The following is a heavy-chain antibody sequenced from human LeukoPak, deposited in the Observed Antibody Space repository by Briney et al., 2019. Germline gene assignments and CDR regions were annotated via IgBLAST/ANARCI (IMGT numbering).Heavy chain of an antibody. CDR1: GGTFSSYA. CDR2: ISGSGGST. D-gene: IGHD1-26*01. CDR3: AKGSGSYFGYFDY. J-gene: IGHJ4*02. V-gene: IGHV3-23*01. Sequence: GASVKVSCKASGGTFSSYAINWVRQAPGKGLEWVSAISGSGGSTYYADSVRGRFTISRDNSKNTLYLQMNSLRAEDTAVYYCAKGSGSYFGYFDYWGQGTLVTVSS.